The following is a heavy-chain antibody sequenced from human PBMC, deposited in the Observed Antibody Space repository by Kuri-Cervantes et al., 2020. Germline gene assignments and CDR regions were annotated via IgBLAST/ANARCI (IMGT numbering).Heavy chain of an antibody. Sequence: ASVKVSCKASGYTFTGYYMHWVRQAPGQGLEWIGWINPNSGGTNYAQKFQGRVTMTRDTSTSTVYMELSSLRSEDTAVYYCARGGYSSGWNYYYYGMDVWGQGTTVTVSS. CDR1: GYTFTGYY. D-gene: IGHD6-19*01. CDR2: INPNSGGT. V-gene: IGHV1-2*02. J-gene: IGHJ6*02. CDR3: ARGGYSSGWNYYYYGMDV.